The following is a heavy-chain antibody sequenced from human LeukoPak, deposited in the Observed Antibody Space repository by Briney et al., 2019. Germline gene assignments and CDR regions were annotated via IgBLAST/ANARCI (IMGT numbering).Heavy chain of an antibody. D-gene: IGHD2-2*01. CDR2: ISGSDGST. Sequence: PGGSLRLSCAASGFTFSNYAMSWVRQAPGKGLEWVSAISGSDGSTNYADSVKGRFTISRDNPKNTLYLQMNSLRAEDTAVYYCAKESLRVVPSATFDYWGQGTLVTVSS. J-gene: IGHJ4*02. V-gene: IGHV3-23*01. CDR3: AKESLRVVPSATFDY. CDR1: GFTFSNYA.